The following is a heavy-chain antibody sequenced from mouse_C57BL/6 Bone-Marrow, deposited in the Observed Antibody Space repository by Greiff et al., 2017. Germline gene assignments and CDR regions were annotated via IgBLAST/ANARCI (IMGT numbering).Heavy chain of an antibody. CDR3: AREAPYYYGSRGDY. CDR2: IDPSDSYT. D-gene: IGHD1-1*01. V-gene: IGHV1-59*01. J-gene: IGHJ2*01. Sequence: QVHVKQPGAELVRPGTSVKLSCKASGYTFTSYWMHWVKQRPGQGLEWIGVIDPSDSYTNYNQKFKGKATLTVDTSSSTAYMQLSSLTSEDSAVYYCAREAPYYYGSRGDYWGQGTTLTVSS. CDR1: GYTFTSYW.